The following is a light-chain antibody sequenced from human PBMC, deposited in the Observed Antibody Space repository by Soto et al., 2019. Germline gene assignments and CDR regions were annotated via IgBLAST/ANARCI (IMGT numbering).Light chain of an antibody. CDR3: QHYDSYSPWM. J-gene: IGKJ1*01. V-gene: IGKV3-15*01. CDR1: QSVSSN. CDR2: GAS. Sequence: EIVMTQSPATLSVSPGERATLSCRASQSVSSNLAWYQQKPGQAPRLLIYGASTRATGIPDRFSGSGSGTEFTLSISSLQSEDFATYYCQHYDSYSPWMFGQGTRVEI.